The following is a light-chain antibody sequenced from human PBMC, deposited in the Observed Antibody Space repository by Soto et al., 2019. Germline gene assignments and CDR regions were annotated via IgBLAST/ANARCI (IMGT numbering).Light chain of an antibody. CDR3: LQDYSYPRT. Sequence: DIQMTQSPSSLSTSVGDRVTITCRASQDISDFLAWYQQKPGKVPNLLIYSASTLQSGVPSRFSGSGSGTDFTLTISSLQPEDVATYYCLQDYSYPRTFGQGSMVAIK. J-gene: IGKJ1*01. CDR1: QDISDF. CDR2: SAS. V-gene: IGKV1-27*01.